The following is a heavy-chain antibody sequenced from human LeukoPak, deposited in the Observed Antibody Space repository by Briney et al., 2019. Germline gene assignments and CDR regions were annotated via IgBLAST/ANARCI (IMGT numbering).Heavy chain of an antibody. V-gene: IGHV4-59*08. CDR2: IYYSGST. CDR3: ARQTAKNVDTARFDY. CDR1: GGSINNYY. Sequence: SETLSLTCTISGGSINNYYWSWIRQPPRKGLEWSGYIYYSGSTNYNPSLNSRVNISLDTSKNQFSLRLSSVTAADTAVYYCARQTAKNVDTARFDYWGQGTLVTVSS. D-gene: IGHD5-18*01. J-gene: IGHJ4*02.